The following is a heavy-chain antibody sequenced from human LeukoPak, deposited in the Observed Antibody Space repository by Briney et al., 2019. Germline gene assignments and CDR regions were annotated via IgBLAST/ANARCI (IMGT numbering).Heavy chain of an antibody. D-gene: IGHD5-18*01. CDR1: GFTFSSYG. V-gene: IGHV3-33*01. CDR2: IWYDGSNK. J-gene: IGHJ4*02. CDR3: ARDQVDTAMEP. Sequence: GGSLRLSCAASGFTFSSYGMHWVRQAPGKGLEWVAVIWYDGSNKYYADSVKGRFTISRDNSKNTLYLQMSSLRAEDTAVYYCARDQVDTAMEPWGQGTLVTVSS.